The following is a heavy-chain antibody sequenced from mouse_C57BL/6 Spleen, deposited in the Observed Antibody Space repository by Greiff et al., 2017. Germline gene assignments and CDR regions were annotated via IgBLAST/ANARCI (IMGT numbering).Heavy chain of an antibody. D-gene: IGHD1-1*01. CDR2: ISYDGSN. J-gene: IGHJ1*03. V-gene: IGHV3-6*01. CDR3: ARDYYGSSYWYFDV. CDR1: GYSITSGYY. Sequence: EVKLLESGPGLVKPSQSLSLTCSVTGYSITSGYYWNWIRQFPGNKLEWMGYISYDGSNNYNPSLKNRISITRDTSQNQFFLKLNSVTTEDTATYYWARDYYGSSYWYFDVWGTGTTVTVSS.